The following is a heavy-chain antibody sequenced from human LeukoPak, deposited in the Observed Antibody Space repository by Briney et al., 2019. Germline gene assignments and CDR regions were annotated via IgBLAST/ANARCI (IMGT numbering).Heavy chain of an antibody. CDR2: IRSKAYRGTT. Sequence: GGSLRLSCTTSGFTFGDHAMSWVRQAPGKGLEWVGFIRSKAYRGTTEYAASVRGRFTISRDDSNGVAYLQMNSLNTEDTGIYYCTSGPIQLWVHNGMDVWGPGTTVIVSS. V-gene: IGHV3-49*04. J-gene: IGHJ6*02. CDR3: TSGPIQLWVHNGMDV. D-gene: IGHD5-18*01. CDR1: GFTFGDHA.